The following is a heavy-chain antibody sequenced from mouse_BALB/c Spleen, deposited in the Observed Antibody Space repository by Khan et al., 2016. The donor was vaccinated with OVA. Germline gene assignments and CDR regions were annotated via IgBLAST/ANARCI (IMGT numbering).Heavy chain of an antibody. CDR3: ARTGYGSLGY. J-gene: IGHJ2*01. CDR2: INPNNGGP. CDR1: GYTFTDYN. Sequence: VQLKQSGPELVKPGASVKISCKASGYTFTDYNMDWVKQSHGKSLEWIGDINPNNGGPIYNQKFKGKATLTVDKSSSTAYMELRSLTSEDTAVYSCARTGYGSLGYWGQGTTVTVSS. D-gene: IGHD1-1*01. V-gene: IGHV1-18*01.